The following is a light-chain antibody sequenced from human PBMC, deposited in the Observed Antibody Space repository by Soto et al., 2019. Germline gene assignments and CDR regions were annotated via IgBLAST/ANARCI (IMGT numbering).Light chain of an antibody. V-gene: IGKV3-20*01. CDR2: GAS. Sequence: EIVLTQSPGTLSLSPGERATLACRASQSVRNNYLAWYQQKPGQAPRLLIYGASTRATGIPDRFSGSGSGTEFTLTISRLEPEDFAVYYCQQFGSSPRFTFGPGTKVDIK. J-gene: IGKJ3*01. CDR1: QSVRNNY. CDR3: QQFGSSPRFT.